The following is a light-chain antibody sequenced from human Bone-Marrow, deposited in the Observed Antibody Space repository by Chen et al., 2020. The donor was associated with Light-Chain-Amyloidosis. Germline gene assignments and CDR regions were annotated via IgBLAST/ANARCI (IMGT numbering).Light chain of an antibody. V-gene: IGLV2-23*02. CDR2: EVN. CDR3: CSYGGRGSLDVV. CDR1: SNNVGGFNL. J-gene: IGLJ2*01. Sequence: QSALTQPASVSGSPGQSITISCTGASNNVGGFNLVSWYQQHPGKAPRLMFYEVNKRPSGVSNRFSAFKSGNTASLTISALQAEDQADYYCCSYGGRGSLDVVFGGGTKLTVL.